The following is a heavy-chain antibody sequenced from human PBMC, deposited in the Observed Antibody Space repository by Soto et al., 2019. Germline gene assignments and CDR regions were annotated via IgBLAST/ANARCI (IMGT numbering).Heavy chain of an antibody. CDR2: IIPILDIA. Sequence: QVQLVQSGAEVKKPGSSVKVSCQASGGTFSSYTISWVRQAPGQGLEWMGRIIPILDIANYAQKFQGRVTITADKSTSTGYMEQSSLRSQDTAVYFCAWYGDGSGSAEYFQHWGQGTLVIVSS. J-gene: IGHJ1*01. CDR1: GGTFSSYT. CDR3: AWYGDGSGSAEYFQH. D-gene: IGHD3-10*01. V-gene: IGHV1-69*02.